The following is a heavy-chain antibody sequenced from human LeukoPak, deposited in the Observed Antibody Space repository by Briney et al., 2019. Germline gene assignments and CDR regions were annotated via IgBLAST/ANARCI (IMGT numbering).Heavy chain of an antibody. CDR3: ARGRSARFLGY. CDR1: GFTFSSYA. Sequence: GSLRLSCAASGFTFSSYAMSWIRQPPGKGLEWIGEINHSGSTNYNPSLKSRVTISVDTSKNQFSLKLSSVTAADTAVYYCARGRSARFLGYWGQGTLVTVSS. J-gene: IGHJ4*02. V-gene: IGHV4-34*01. CDR2: INHSGST. D-gene: IGHD3-16*01.